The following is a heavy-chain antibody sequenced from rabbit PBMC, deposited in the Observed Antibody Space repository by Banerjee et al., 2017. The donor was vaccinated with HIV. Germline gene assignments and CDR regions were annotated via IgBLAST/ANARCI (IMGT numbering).Heavy chain of an antibody. Sequence: QLEESGGGLVQPGGSLKLSCKASGFDFSSYYMSWVRQAPGKGLEWIGYIDPVFGSTYYASWVNGRFPISSHNAQNSLYLQLNSLTAADTATYFCARDHPYAGYAGYGYDTRLDLGGPGTLVTVS. CDR1: GFDFSSYY. CDR2: IDPVFGST. CDR3: ARDHPYAGYAGYGYDTRLDL. V-gene: IGHV1S7*01. D-gene: IGHD7-1*01. J-gene: IGHJ3*01.